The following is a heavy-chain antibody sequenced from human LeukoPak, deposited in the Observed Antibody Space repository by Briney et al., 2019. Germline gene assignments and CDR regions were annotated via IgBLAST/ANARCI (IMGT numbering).Heavy chain of an antibody. Sequence: PSETLSLTCTVSGGSISSSSYYWGWIRQPPGKGLEWIGSIYYSGSTYYNPSLKSRVTISVDTSKNQFSLKLSSVTAADTAVYYCAGTEVTNPEYFQHWGQSTLVTVSS. CDR2: IYYSGST. D-gene: IGHD4-23*01. V-gene: IGHV4-39*01. J-gene: IGHJ1*01. CDR1: GGSISSSSYY. CDR3: AGTEVTNPEYFQH.